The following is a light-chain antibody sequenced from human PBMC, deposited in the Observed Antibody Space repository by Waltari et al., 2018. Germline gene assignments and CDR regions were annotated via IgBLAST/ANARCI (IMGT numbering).Light chain of an antibody. Sequence: LVLTQSPSASASLGASVKLTCTLSSGYRSHVIAWLQQQPGKGPRYLMKVNSDGSHRKGDDIPDRFSASNSGTEYYLTISSLQSEDEADYYCQTGGHGTWVFGGGTKLTVL. CDR3: QTGGHGTWV. CDR1: SGYRSHV. CDR2: VNSDGSH. V-gene: IGLV4-69*01. J-gene: IGLJ3*02.